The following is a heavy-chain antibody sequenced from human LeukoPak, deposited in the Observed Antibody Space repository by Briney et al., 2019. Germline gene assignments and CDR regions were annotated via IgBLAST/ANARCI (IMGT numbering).Heavy chain of an antibody. CDR2: IKQDGSKK. CDR3: ARDIDEGSGYYDY. V-gene: IGHV3-7*01. CDR1: GFTSSSFW. J-gene: IGHJ4*02. Sequence: GGSLTLSCAASGFTSSSFWMCWVRQAPGKGLEWVANIKQDGSKKNYVGSVEGRFTISRDNTKNSLYLQMNSLSPEDTAVYYCARDIDEGSGYYDYWGQGTLVTVSS. D-gene: IGHD3-22*01.